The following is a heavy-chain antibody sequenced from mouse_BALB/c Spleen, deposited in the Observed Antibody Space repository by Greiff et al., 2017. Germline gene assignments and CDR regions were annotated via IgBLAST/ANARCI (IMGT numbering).Heavy chain of an antibody. V-gene: IGHV5-4*02. D-gene: IGHD1-1*01. CDR3: ARGGSSYAYAMDY. CDR1: GFTFSSYT. Sequence: EVMLVESGGGLVKPGGSLKLSCAASGFTFSSYTMYWVRQTPEKRLEWVATISDGGSYTYYPDSVKGRFTISRDNAKNNLYLQMSSLKSEDTAMYYCARGGSSYAYAMDYWGQGTSVTVSS. CDR2: ISDGGSYT. J-gene: IGHJ4*01.